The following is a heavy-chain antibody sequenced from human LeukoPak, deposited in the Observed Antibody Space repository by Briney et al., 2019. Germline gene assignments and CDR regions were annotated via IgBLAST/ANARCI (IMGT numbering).Heavy chain of an antibody. CDR3: ARPYNNWFATPTNWFDP. V-gene: IGHV1-69*13. J-gene: IGHJ5*02. CDR1: GSTFSSYA. D-gene: IGHD1-1*01. Sequence: SVKVSCKASGSTFSSYALSWVRQAPGQGLEWMGGITPIFGTANYAQKFQGRVTITADESTSTVYMELSSLRSEDTAVYYCARPYNNWFATPTNWFDPWGQGTLVTVSS. CDR2: ITPIFGTA.